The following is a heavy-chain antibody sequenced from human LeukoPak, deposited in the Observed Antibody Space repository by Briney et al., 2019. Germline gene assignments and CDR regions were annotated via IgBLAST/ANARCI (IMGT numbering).Heavy chain of an antibody. D-gene: IGHD3-9*01. J-gene: IGHJ4*02. CDR3: AKGRGHVLRYFDWLLDY. Sequence: AGGSLRLSCAASGFTFSSYAMSWVRQAPGKGLEWVSAISGSGGSTYYADSVKGRFTISRDNSKNTLYLQMNGLRAEDTAVYYCAKGRGHVLRYFDWLLDYWGQGTLVTVSS. CDR1: GFTFSSYA. CDR2: ISGSGGST. V-gene: IGHV3-23*01.